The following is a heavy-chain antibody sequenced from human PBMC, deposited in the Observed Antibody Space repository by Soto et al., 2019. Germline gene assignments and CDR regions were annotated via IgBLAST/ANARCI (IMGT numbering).Heavy chain of an antibody. CDR3: AGSAKSTAIDY. J-gene: IGHJ4*02. V-gene: IGHV3-21*01. Sequence: PGGSLRLSCAASGFTFSISSMNWVRQAPGKGLEWVSSISGTSDYISYADSVKGRFTISRDNAENSLYLQMNSLRAEDTAVYYCAGSAKSTAIDYWGQGTLVTVSS. CDR1: GFTFSISS. D-gene: IGHD1-26*01. CDR2: ISGTSDYI.